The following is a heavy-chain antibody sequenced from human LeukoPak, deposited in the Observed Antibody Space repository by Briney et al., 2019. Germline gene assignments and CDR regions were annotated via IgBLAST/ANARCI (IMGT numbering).Heavy chain of an antibody. Sequence: ASVKVSCKASGYTFTGYYMHWVRQAPRQPLEWMGWINPNSGGTNYAQKLQGRVTMTRDTSISTAYMELSRLRSDDTAVYYCARVVEEQSYYDNSGYYYDAFDIWGQGTMVTVSS. D-gene: IGHD3-22*01. V-gene: IGHV1-2*02. CDR2: INPNSGGT. J-gene: IGHJ3*02. CDR1: GYTFTGYY. CDR3: ARVVEEQSYYDNSGYYYDAFDI.